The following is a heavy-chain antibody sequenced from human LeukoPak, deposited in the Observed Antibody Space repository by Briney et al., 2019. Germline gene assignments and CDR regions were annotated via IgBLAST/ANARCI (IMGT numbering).Heavy chain of an antibody. D-gene: IGHD5-24*01. CDR3: ARLVRDGYRFDY. V-gene: IGHV4-61*01. CDR1: GGSVSSGSYY. Sequence: PSETLSLTCTVSGGSVSSGSYYWSWIRQTPGKGLEWIGYIYYSGTTNYNPSLKSRVTISVDTSKNQFSLKLSSVTAADTAVYFCARLVRDGYRFDYWGQGTLVTVSS. CDR2: IYYSGTT. J-gene: IGHJ4*02.